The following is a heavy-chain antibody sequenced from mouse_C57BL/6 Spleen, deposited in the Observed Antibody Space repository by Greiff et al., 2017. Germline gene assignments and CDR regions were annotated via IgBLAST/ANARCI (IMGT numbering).Heavy chain of an antibody. Sequence: VQLQQPGAELVKPGASVKLSCKASGYTFTSYWMQWVKQRPGQGLEWIGEIDPSDSYTNYNQKFKGKATLTVDTSSSTAYMQLSSLTSEDSAVYYCARSGWSDYWGQGTTLTVSS. J-gene: IGHJ2*01. CDR3: ARSGWSDY. CDR2: IDPSDSYT. V-gene: IGHV1-50*01. CDR1: GYTFTSYW. D-gene: IGHD3-3*01.